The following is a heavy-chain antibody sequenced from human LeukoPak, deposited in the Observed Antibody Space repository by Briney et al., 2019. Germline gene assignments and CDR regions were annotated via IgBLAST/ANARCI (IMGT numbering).Heavy chain of an antibody. Sequence: GGSLRLSCAASGFTFSSYAMSWVRQAPGKGLEWVSAISGSGGSTYYADSVKGRFTISRDNSNNTLYLQMTSLRAEDTAVYYCAKVGERTITYAFDIWGQGTMVAVSS. V-gene: IGHV3-23*01. J-gene: IGHJ3*02. D-gene: IGHD3-10*01. CDR3: AKVGERTITYAFDI. CDR2: ISGSGGST. CDR1: GFTFSSYA.